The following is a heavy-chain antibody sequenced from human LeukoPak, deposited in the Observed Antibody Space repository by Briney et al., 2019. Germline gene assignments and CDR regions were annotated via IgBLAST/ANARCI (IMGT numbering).Heavy chain of an antibody. Sequence: PGGSLRLSCAASGFTFSSYWMNWVRQARGKGLEWVANIKQDGTEKLYVVSVKGRFTISRDNAKNSMYLQMNSLRAEDTAVYYCAKAPGGYCGGGSCHRVSYWGQGTLVTVSS. CDR1: GFTFSSYW. CDR3: AKAPGGYCGGGSCHRVSY. CDR2: IKQDGTEK. V-gene: IGHV3-7*05. J-gene: IGHJ4*02. D-gene: IGHD2-15*01.